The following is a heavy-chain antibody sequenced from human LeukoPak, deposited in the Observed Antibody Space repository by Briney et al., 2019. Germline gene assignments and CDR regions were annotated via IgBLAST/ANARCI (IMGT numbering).Heavy chain of an antibody. CDR3: ARSEKAADAFDI. CDR1: GFTVSSNY. Sequence: GGSLRLSCAASGFTVSSNYMSWVRQAPGKGLEWVSVIYSGGSTYYADSVKGRFTISRDNSKNTLYLQMNSLRAEDTVVYYCARSEKAADAFDIWGQGTMVTVSS. CDR2: IYSGGST. D-gene: IGHD1-14*01. V-gene: IGHV3-53*01. J-gene: IGHJ3*02.